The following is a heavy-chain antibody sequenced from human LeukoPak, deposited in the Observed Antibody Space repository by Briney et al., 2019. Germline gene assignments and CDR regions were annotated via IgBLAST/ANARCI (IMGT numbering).Heavy chain of an antibody. J-gene: IGHJ5*02. CDR1: GYTFTSYA. CDR3: ARELGYCSSTSCYRKNWFDP. D-gene: IGHD2-2*02. CDR2: INAGNGNT. Sequence: ASVKVSCKASGYTFTSYAMHWVRQAPGQRLEWMGWINAGNGNTKYSQKFQGRVTITRDTPASTAYMELSSLRSEDTAVYYCARELGYCSSTSCYRKNWFDPWGQGTLVTVSS. V-gene: IGHV1-3*01.